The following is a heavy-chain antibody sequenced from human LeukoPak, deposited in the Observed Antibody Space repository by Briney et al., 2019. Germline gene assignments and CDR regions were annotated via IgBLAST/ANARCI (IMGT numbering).Heavy chain of an antibody. V-gene: IGHV4-4*07. CDR3: ARTLWGGSVAAAGPYYFDY. CDR2: TYTSGST. CDR1: GRSISSYY. J-gene: IGHJ4*02. D-gene: IGHD6-13*01. Sequence: PSETLSLTCTVSGRSISSYYWSWIRQPAGKGLEWIGRTYTSGSTNYNPSLKSRVTMSVDTSKNQFSLKLSSVTAADTAVYYCARTLWGGSVAAAGPYYFDYWGQGTLVTVSS.